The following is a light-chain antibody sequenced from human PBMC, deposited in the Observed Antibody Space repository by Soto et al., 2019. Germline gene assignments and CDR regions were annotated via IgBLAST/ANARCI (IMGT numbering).Light chain of an antibody. Sequence: QSVLTQPPSASGTPGQRVTVSCSGSSSNIGTYTVNWYQQFPGTAPKLLIYSDDQWPSGVPDRFSGSKSGTSASLAISNLQSEDEADYYCAAWDDSLNGPVFGGGTKVTVL. J-gene: IGLJ2*01. CDR1: SSNIGTYT. V-gene: IGLV1-44*01. CDR3: AAWDDSLNGPV. CDR2: SDD.